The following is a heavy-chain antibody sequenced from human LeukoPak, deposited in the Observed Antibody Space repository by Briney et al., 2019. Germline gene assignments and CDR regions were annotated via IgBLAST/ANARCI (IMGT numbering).Heavy chain of an antibody. J-gene: IGHJ4*02. CDR3: ARDNRRDGYKIFDY. CDR1: GYSISSGYY. CDR2: VYFGGPT. D-gene: IGHD5-24*01. V-gene: IGHV4-38-2*02. Sequence: SETLSLTCAVSGYSISSGYYWGWIRQPPGKGLEWIGSVYFGGPTYYNPSLRSRGTMSLDTSKNQVSLTLNSVTAADTAVYYCARDNRRDGYKIFDYWGQGTLVTVSS.